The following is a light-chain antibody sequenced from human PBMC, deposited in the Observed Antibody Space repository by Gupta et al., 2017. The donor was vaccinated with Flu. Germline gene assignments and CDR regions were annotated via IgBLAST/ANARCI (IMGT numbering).Light chain of an antibody. CDR1: QSIATY. V-gene: IGKV1-39*01. Sequence: DIQMTQSPSSLSASIGDRVSITCRASQSIATYLNWYQQKPGTAPQVLIFSSSNLQSGVPSRFSGRGSGTEFTLTISVLQAEDFATYYGQQSYRIPWTFGQGTRVDIK. CDR3: QQSYRIPWT. CDR2: SSS. J-gene: IGKJ1*01.